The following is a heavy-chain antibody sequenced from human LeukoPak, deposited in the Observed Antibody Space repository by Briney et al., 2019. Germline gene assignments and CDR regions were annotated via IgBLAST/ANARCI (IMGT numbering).Heavy chain of an antibody. Sequence: PAGSLRLSCAASGFTFNSYAMHWVRQAPGKGLEYVSAISSNGGSTYYANSVKGRFTISRDNSKNTLYLQMGSLRAEDMAVYYCARGPGVTYYYYYYMDVWGKGTTVTVSS. D-gene: IGHD2-21*02. CDR1: GFTFNSYA. V-gene: IGHV3-64*01. CDR3: ARGPGVTYYYYYYMDV. J-gene: IGHJ6*03. CDR2: ISSNGGST.